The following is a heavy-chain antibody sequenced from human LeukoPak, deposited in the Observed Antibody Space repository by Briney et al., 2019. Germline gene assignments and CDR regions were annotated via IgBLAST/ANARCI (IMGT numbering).Heavy chain of an antibody. V-gene: IGHV3-74*01. Sequence: GGSLRLSCAASGFTFSGYWMHRVRQAPGKGLAWVSVIRSDGSITTYADSVKGRFTISRDTAKNTLYLQMNSLRAEDTAVYYCARDGRSGNFDKWGQGTLVSVSS. CDR2: IRSDGSIT. J-gene: IGHJ4*02. CDR3: ARDGRSGNFDK. D-gene: IGHD1-26*01. CDR1: GFTFSGYW.